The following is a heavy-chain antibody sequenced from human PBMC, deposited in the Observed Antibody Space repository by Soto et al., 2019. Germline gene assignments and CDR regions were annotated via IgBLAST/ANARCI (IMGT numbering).Heavy chain of an antibody. D-gene: IGHD5-18*01. CDR1: GFTFSSYD. CDR2: IGTAGDT. CDR3: ARSGDTAMVPTDDYYYYGMDV. J-gene: IGHJ6*02. V-gene: IGHV3-13*01. Sequence: PGGSLRLSCAASGFTFSSYDMHWVRQATGKGLEWVSAIGTAGDTYYPGSVKGRFTISRENAKNSLYLQMNSLRAEDTAVYYCARSGDTAMVPTDDYYYYGMDVWGQGTTVTVSS.